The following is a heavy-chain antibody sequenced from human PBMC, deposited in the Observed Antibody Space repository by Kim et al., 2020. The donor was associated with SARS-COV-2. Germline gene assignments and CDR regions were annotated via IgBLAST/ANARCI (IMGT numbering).Heavy chain of an antibody. CDR3: ARDPHYYDSSGYSSDY. CDR1: GFTFSSYS. V-gene: IGHV3-48*02. Sequence: GGSLRLSCAASGFTFSSYSMNWVRQAPGKGLEWVSYISSSSSTIYYADSVKGRFTISRDNAKNSLYLQMNSLRDEDTAVYYCARDPHYYDSSGYSSDYWGQGTLVTVSS. D-gene: IGHD3-22*01. J-gene: IGHJ4*02. CDR2: ISSSSSTI.